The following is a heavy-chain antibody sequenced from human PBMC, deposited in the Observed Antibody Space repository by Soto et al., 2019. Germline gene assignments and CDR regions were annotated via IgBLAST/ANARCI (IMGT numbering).Heavy chain of an antibody. CDR1: GGPISSGGYY. Sequence: QVQLQESGPGLVKPSQTLSLTCTVSGGPISSGGYYWSWIRQHPGKGLEWIGYIYNSGRTYYNPSLESRLTISMDTSNNSFSLGLSSVTAADTAIYFCARGPVYTFGFGSWGQGALVTVSS. CDR3: ARGPVYTFGFGS. V-gene: IGHV4-31*03. D-gene: IGHD3-16*01. J-gene: IGHJ4*02. CDR2: IYNSGRT.